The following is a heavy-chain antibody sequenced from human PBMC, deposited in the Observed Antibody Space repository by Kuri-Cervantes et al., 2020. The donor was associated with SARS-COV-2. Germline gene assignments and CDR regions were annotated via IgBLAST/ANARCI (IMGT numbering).Heavy chain of an antibody. J-gene: IGHJ3*02. CDR1: GGSISSGGYS. CDR3: AEHVYYYDSSGYRLGAFDI. D-gene: IGHD3-22*01. Sequence: SETLSLTCAVSGGSISSGGYSWSWIRQPPGKGLEWIGYIYHSGSTYYNPSLKSRVTISVDRSKNQFSLKLSSVTAADTAVYYCAEHVYYYDSSGYRLGAFDIWGQGTMVTVSS. CDR2: IYHSGST. V-gene: IGHV4-30-2*01.